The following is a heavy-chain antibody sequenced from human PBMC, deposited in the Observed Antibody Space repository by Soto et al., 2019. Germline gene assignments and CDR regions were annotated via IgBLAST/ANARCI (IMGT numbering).Heavy chain of an antibody. Sequence: QVQLVESGGGVVQPGRSLRLSCAASGFTFSSYGMHWVRQAPGKGLEWVAVIWYDGSKKYYADSVKGRFIIARDNSKNKLYLQMNSLRAEDTAVYYCARYHCTNPGKNCGALYLSGMDVWGQGTTVTVSS. CDR2: IWYDGSKK. CDR3: ARYHCTNPGKNCGALYLSGMDV. CDR1: GFTFSSYG. D-gene: IGHD3-16*02. V-gene: IGHV3-33*01. J-gene: IGHJ6*02.